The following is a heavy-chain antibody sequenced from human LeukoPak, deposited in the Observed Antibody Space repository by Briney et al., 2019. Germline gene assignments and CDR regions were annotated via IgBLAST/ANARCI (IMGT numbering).Heavy chain of an antibody. V-gene: IGHV4-38-2*02. D-gene: IGHD3-3*01. CDR3: ARVKNDFWRREYWYFDL. CDR2: IYHSGST. J-gene: IGHJ2*01. CDR1: GYSISSGYY. Sequence: PSETLSLTCTVSGYSISSGYYWGWIRQPPGKGLEWIGSIYHSGSTYYNPSLKSRVTISVDTSKNQFSLKLSSVTAADTAVYYCARVKNDFWRREYWYFDLWGRGTLVTVSP.